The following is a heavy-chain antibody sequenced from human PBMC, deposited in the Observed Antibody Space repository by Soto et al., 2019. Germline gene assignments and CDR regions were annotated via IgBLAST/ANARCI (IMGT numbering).Heavy chain of an antibody. CDR1: GYSFISYW. D-gene: IGHD2-2*03. CDR3: ARIIGYCRNNDCSWTFNI. J-gene: IGHJ3*02. CDR2: FYPGDSTS. Sequence: PVESLKISCNTSGYSFISYWVAWVRQKPGKGLEWMGTFYPGDSTSTYSPSFQGQVTISVDKSISTAYLHLSSLKASDTAMYYCARIIGYCRNNDCSWTFNIWGQGTTVTVSS. V-gene: IGHV5-51*01.